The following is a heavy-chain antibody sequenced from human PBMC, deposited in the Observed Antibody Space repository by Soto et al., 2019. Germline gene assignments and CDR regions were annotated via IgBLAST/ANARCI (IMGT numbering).Heavy chain of an antibody. V-gene: IGHV3-7*03. CDR3: ARDTGYYYDSSGYYYEP. CDR2: IKQDGSEK. D-gene: IGHD3-22*01. CDR1: GFTFSSYW. J-gene: IGHJ5*02. Sequence: GGSLRLSCAASGFTFSSYWMSWVRQAPGKGLEWVANIKQDGSEKYYVDSVKGRFTISRDNAKNSLYLQMNSLRAEDTAVYYCARDTGYYYDSSGYYYEPWGQGTLVTVSS.